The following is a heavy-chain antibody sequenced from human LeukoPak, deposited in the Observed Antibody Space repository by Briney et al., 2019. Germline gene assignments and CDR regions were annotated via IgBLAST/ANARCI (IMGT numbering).Heavy chain of an antibody. D-gene: IGHD3-22*01. V-gene: IGHV4-39*01. J-gene: IGHJ4*02. CDR2: VYSSGSS. CDR1: GGSISSSNDY. CDR3: ARADKPYYYDSSGYSFDY. Sequence: SETLSLTCTVSGGSISSSNDYWGWIRRAPGKGLEWIGSVYSSGSSLYNPSLRSRVTVSVDTSKNQFFLRLSSVTAADTAVYYCARADKPYYYDSSGYSFDYWGQGTLVTVSS.